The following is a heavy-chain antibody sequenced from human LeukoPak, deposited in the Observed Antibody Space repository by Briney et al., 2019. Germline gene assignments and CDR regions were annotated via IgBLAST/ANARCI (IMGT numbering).Heavy chain of an antibody. CDR1: GFTFSSYS. V-gene: IGHV3-23*01. Sequence: GGSLRLSCAASGFTFSSYSMNWVRQAPGKGLEWVSAISGSGGSTYYADSVKGRFTISRDNSKNTLYLQMNSLRAEDTAVYYCAKDRPRGRLSYFDYWGQGTLVTVSS. D-gene: IGHD3-16*02. CDR2: ISGSGGST. CDR3: AKDRPRGRLSYFDY. J-gene: IGHJ4*02.